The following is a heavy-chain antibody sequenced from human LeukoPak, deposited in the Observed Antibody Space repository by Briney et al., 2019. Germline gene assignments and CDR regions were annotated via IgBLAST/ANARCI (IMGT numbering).Heavy chain of an antibody. Sequence: TGGSLRLSCAASGFTFSSYAMSWVRQAPGKGLEWVSAISGSGGSTYYADSVKGRFTISRDNSKNTLYLQMNSLRAEDTAVYYCAKDSDDGDYVVYAYWGQGTLVTVSS. D-gene: IGHD4-17*01. CDR2: ISGSGGST. V-gene: IGHV3-23*01. J-gene: IGHJ4*02. CDR3: AKDSDDGDYVVYAY. CDR1: GFTFSSYA.